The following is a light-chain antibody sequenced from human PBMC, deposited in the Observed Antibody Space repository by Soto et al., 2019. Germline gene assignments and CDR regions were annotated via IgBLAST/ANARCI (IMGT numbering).Light chain of an antibody. CDR1: QSVSSY. J-gene: IGKJ3*01. CDR2: DAS. V-gene: IGKV3-11*01. CDR3: QQRSNWPPGFT. Sequence: EIVLTQSPATLSLSPGERATLSCRASQSVSSYLAWYQQKPGQAPRLLIYDASHRATGIPARFSGSGSGTDFTLTISSLGPEDFAVYYCQQRSNWPPGFTFGPGTKVDIK.